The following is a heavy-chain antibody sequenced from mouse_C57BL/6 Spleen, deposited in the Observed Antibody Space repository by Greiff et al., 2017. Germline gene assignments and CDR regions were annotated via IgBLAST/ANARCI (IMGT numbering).Heavy chain of an antibody. CDR2: IHPSDSDT. CDR1: GYTFTSYW. J-gene: IGHJ4*01. D-gene: IGHD2-3*01. V-gene: IGHV1-74*01. CDR3: AMGLLRGDYYAMDY. Sequence: QVQLQQPGAELVKPGASVKVSCKASGYTFTSYWMHWVKQRPGQGLEWIGRIHPSDSDTNYNQKFKGKATLTVDKSSSTAYMQLSSLTSEDSAVYYCAMGLLRGDYYAMDYWGQGTSVTVSS.